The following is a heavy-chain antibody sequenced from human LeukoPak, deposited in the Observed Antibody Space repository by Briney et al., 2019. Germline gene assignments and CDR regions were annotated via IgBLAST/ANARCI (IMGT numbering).Heavy chain of an antibody. Sequence: ASVKVSCKAFGYTFTSYYINWVRQATGQGREWMGWMNPNSGNTGYAQKFQGRVTMTRNTSISTAYMELSSLRSEDTAVYYCARGLDRGYSYGNWFDPWGQGTLVTVSS. D-gene: IGHD5-18*01. CDR2: MNPNSGNT. J-gene: IGHJ5*02. CDR1: GYTFTSYY. CDR3: ARGLDRGYSYGNWFDP. V-gene: IGHV1-8*01.